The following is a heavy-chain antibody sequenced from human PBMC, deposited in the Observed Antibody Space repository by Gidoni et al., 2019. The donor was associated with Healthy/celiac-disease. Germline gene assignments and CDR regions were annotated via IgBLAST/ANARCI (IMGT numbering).Heavy chain of an antibody. CDR3: ARGRSYSGSYSWVQRGFLYYFDY. CDR1: GGSFSGYY. D-gene: IGHD1-26*01. V-gene: IGHV4-34*01. Sequence: QVQLQQWGAGLLKPSETLSLTCAVYGGSFSGYYWSWIRQPPGKGLEWIGEINHSGSTNYNPSLKSRVTISVDTSKNQFSLKLSSVTAADTAVYYCARGRSYSGSYSWVQRGFLYYFDYWGQGTLVTVSS. CDR2: INHSGST. J-gene: IGHJ4*02.